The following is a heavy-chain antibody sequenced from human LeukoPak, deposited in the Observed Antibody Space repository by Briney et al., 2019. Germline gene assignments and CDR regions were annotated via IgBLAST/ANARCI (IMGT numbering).Heavy chain of an antibody. CDR2: ISAYNGNT. D-gene: IGHD2-21*02. Sequence: ASVKVSCKASGYTFTSYGISRVRQAPGQGLEWMGWISAYNGNTNYAQKLQGRVTMTTDTSTSTAYMELRSLRSDDTAVYYCARDWSSHIVVVTAIDYWGQGTLVTVSS. CDR1: GYTFTSYG. CDR3: ARDWSSHIVVVTAIDY. J-gene: IGHJ4*02. V-gene: IGHV1-18*01.